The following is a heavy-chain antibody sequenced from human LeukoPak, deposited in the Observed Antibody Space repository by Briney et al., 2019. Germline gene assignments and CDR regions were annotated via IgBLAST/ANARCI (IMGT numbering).Heavy chain of an antibody. V-gene: IGHV1-46*01. CDR2: INPSGGST. J-gene: IGHJ3*02. D-gene: IGHD5-18*01. Sequence: ASVKVSCKASGYTFTSYYMHWVRQAPGQGLEWMGIINPSGGSTSYAQKFQGRVTMTRDMSTSTVYMELSSLRSEDTAVYYCAREVDTAMGAVAFDIWGQGTMVTVSS. CDR3: AREVDTAMGAVAFDI. CDR1: GYTFTSYY.